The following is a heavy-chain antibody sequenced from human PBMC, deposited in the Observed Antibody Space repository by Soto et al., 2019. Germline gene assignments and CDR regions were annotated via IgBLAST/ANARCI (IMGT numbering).Heavy chain of an antibody. Sequence: QLQLQESGPGLVKPSETLSLTCTVSGGSIRSSSYYWGWIRQPPGKGLEWIGTIYYSGNTYYNPSLKSRVTLSVDKSKNQFSLRLSSVTAADTAVYYCARQGDYGSGLYYAWYYYNMAVWGQGTSVTVSS. CDR2: IYYSGNT. V-gene: IGHV4-39*01. D-gene: IGHD3-10*01. CDR1: GGSIRSSSYY. CDR3: ARQGDYGSGLYYAWYYYNMAV. J-gene: IGHJ6*02.